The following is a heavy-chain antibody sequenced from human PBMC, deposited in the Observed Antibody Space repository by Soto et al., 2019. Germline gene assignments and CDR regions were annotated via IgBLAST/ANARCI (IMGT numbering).Heavy chain of an antibody. CDR2: INHSGST. D-gene: IGHD3-10*01. CDR3: ARENHITMVRGHIEDYYYYGMDV. J-gene: IGHJ6*02. V-gene: IGHV4-34*09. CDR1: GGSFSGYY. Sequence: SETLSLTCAVYGGSFSGYYWTWIRQPPGTGLEWIGEINHSGSTYYNPSLKSRVTISVDTSKNQFSLKLSSVTAADTAVYYCARENHITMVRGHIEDYYYYGMDVWGQGTTVTVSS.